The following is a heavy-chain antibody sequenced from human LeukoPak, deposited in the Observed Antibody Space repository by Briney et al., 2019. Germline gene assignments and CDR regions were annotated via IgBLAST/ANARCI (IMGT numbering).Heavy chain of an antibody. CDR1: GCTFSSNY. J-gene: IGHJ6*02. Sequence: GGSLRLSCAASGCTFSSNYMSWFRQAPGKGLEWVSLIYSGGSTYYADSVECGFTISRDNSKNTLYLQMNSLRAEDTAVYYCASRDKGYYYGMDVWGQGTTVTVSS. CDR3: ASRDKGYYYGMDV. V-gene: IGHV3-66*01. D-gene: IGHD5-24*01. CDR2: IYSGGST.